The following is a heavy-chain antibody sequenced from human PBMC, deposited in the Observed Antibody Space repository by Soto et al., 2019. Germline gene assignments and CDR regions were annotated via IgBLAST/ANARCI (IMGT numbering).Heavy chain of an antibody. CDR3: ASYSGSYFPVGHDR. CDR2: IKQDGSEI. J-gene: IGHJ5*02. D-gene: IGHD3-10*01. CDR1: GFRFRSYW. Sequence: VYLVESGGGLVEPGGSLRLSCEASGFRFRSYWMSWVRQAPGEGLEWVANIKQDGSEIHYLEAVEGRFTIFRDNARRSLFLQMHSLRAEDTAVYFCASYSGSYFPVGHDRWGQGTLVVVSS. V-gene: IGHV3-7*01.